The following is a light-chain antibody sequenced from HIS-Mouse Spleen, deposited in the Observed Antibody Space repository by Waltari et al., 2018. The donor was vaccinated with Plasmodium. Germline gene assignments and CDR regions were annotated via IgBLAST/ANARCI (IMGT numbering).Light chain of an antibody. CDR3: QQYNNWPPLT. J-gene: IGKJ4*01. CDR2: GAS. Sequence: EIVMTQSPATLSMSPGERATLSCRASQSVSSNLAWYQQKPGQAPRLLIYGASTRATGIPARSSGSGSGTEFTLTISSMQSEDFAVYYCQQYNNWPPLTFGGGTKVEIK. CDR1: QSVSSN. V-gene: IGKV3-15*01.